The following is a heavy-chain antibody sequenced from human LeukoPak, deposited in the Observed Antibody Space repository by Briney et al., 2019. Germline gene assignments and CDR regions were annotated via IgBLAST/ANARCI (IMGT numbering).Heavy chain of an antibody. D-gene: IGHD3-10*01. CDR1: GFTFSSYA. CDR2: ISGSGGST. V-gene: IGHV3-23*01. Sequence: GGSLRLSCAASGFTFSSYAMSCVPQAPGEGLEWVSAISGSGGSTYYADSVNGRFTISRDNSKNTLYLHMNSLSAEDTAVYYCAKDLGITMVRGVSPLDYWGQGTLVTVSS. J-gene: IGHJ4*02. CDR3: AKDLGITMVRGVSPLDY.